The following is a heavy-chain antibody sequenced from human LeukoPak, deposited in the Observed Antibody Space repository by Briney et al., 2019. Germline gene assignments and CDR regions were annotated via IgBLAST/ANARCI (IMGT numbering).Heavy chain of an antibody. Sequence: GGSLGLSCAASGFTFSSYAMSWVRQAPGKGLEWVSAISGSGGSTYYADSVKGRFTISRDNSKNTLYLQMNTLRVEDTAVYYCTRDLMDYDVSTGLHHYYMDVWGQGTTVTVSS. D-gene: IGHD3-9*01. J-gene: IGHJ6*02. V-gene: IGHV3-23*01. CDR1: GFTFSSYA. CDR2: ISGSGGST. CDR3: TRDLMDYDVSTGLHHYYMDV.